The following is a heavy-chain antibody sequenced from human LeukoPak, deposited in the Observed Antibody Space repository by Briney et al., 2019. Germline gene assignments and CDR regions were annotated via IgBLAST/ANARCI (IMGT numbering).Heavy chain of an antibody. J-gene: IGHJ4*02. Sequence: GGSLRLSCAASGFTFSSYAMSWVRQAPGKGLEWVSAISGSGGSTYYADSVKGRFTISRDNSKNTLYLQMNSLRAEHTALYYCAKDSGYSCYEPSPLDYWGQGTPVTVSS. CDR2: ISGSGGST. D-gene: IGHD5-12*01. V-gene: IGHV3-23*01. CDR3: AKDSGYSCYEPSPLDY. CDR1: GFTFSSYA.